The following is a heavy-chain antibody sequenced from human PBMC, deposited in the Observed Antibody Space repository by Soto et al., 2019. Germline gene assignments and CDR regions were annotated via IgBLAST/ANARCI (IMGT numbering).Heavy chain of an antibody. D-gene: IGHD1-1*01. CDR2: IYHSGST. CDR3: ARDGPTGTTNFDY. V-gene: IGHV4-4*02. Sequence: PSETLSLTCAVSGGSISSSNWWSWVRQPPGKGLEWIGEIYHSGSTNYNPSLKSRATISVDKSKNQFSLKLSSVTAADTAVYYCARDGPTGTTNFDYWGQGTLVTVSS. J-gene: IGHJ4*02. CDR1: GGSISSSNW.